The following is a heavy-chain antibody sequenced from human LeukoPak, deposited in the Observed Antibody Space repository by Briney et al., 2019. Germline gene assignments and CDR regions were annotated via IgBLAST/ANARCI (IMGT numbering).Heavy chain of an antibody. CDR3: ARDQGGRFDY. D-gene: IGHD1-26*01. CDR2: ISSSSSYI. V-gene: IGHV3-21*01. Sequence: GGSLRLSCAASGFTFSRYWMNWVRQAPGKGLEWVSSISSSSSYIYYADSVKGRFTISRDNAKNSLYLQMNSLRAEDTAVYYCARDQGGRFDYWGQGTLVTVSS. CDR1: GFTFSRYW. J-gene: IGHJ4*02.